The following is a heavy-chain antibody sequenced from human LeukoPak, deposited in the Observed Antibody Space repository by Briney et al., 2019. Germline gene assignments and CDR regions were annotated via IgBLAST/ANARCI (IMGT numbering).Heavy chain of an antibody. CDR3: ANNYDFWSGYDDAFDI. J-gene: IGHJ3*02. Sequence: ASVKVSCKASGYTFTSYYMHWVRQAPGQGLEWMGIINPSGGSTSYAQKFQGRVTMTRDTSTSTVYMELSSLRSEDTAVYYCANNYDFWSGYDDAFDIWGQGTMVTVSS. V-gene: IGHV1-46*01. CDR1: GYTFTSYY. CDR2: INPSGGST. D-gene: IGHD3-3*01.